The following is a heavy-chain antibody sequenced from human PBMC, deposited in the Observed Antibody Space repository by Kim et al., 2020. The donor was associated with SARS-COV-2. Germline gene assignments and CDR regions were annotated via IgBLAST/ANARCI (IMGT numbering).Heavy chain of an antibody. J-gene: IGHJ4*02. Sequence: SETLSLTCTVSGGSISSYYWSWIRQPPGKGLEWIGYIYYSGSTNYNPSLKSRVTISVDTSKNQFSLKLSSVTASDTAVYYCARVMVYGYDYVWGSYRPGVFDYWGQGTLVTVSS. CDR3: ARVMVYGYDYVWGSYRPGVFDY. D-gene: IGHD3-16*02. CDR1: GGSISSYY. CDR2: IYYSGST. V-gene: IGHV4-59*01.